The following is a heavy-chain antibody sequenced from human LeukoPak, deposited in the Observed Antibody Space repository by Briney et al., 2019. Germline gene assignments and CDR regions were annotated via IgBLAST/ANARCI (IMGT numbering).Heavy chain of an antibody. CDR1: GGSFSGYY. V-gene: IGHV3-66*01. CDR2: IYSGGST. CDR3: ARAPIRYYFDY. Sequence: ETLSLTCAVYGGSFSGYYWSWVRQAPGKGLEWVSVIYSGGSTYYADSVKGRFTISRDNSKNTLYLQMNSLRAEDTAVYYCARAPIRYYFDYWGQGTLVTVSS. J-gene: IGHJ4*02.